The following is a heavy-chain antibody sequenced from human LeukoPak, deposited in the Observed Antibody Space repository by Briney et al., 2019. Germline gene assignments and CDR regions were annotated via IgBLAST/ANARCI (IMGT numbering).Heavy chain of an antibody. Sequence: GASVKVSCKASGYTFTSYGISWVRQAPGQGLEWMEWISAYNGNTNYAQKLQGRVTMTTDTSTSTAYMELRSLRSDDTAVYYCARAVPDYYYYYMDVWGKGTTVTVSS. J-gene: IGHJ6*03. CDR2: ISAYNGNT. CDR3: ARAVPDYYYYYMDV. CDR1: GYTFTSYG. V-gene: IGHV1-18*01.